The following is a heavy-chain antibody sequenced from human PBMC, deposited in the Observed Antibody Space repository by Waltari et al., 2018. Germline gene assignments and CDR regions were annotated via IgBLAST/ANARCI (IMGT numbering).Heavy chain of an antibody. J-gene: IGHJ3*02. CDR3: ARAYYYDSSGSTPDAFDI. Sequence: QVQLVQSGAEVKKPGASVKFSCTASGYTFTSYGITGCRPAPGQGHEWMGWISAYNGNTNYAQKLQGRVTMTTDTSTSTAYMELRSLRSDDTAVYYCARAYYYDSSGSTPDAFDIWGQGTMVTVSS. D-gene: IGHD3-22*01. CDR1: GYTFTSYG. CDR2: ISAYNGNT. V-gene: IGHV1-18*01.